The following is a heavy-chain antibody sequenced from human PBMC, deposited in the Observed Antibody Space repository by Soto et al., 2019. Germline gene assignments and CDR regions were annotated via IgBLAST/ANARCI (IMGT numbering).Heavy chain of an antibody. J-gene: IGHJ4*02. CDR2: ISGSGGST. CDR3: AKDRRIAVAGTHFDY. Sequence: PGGSLRLSCAASGFTFSSYAMSWVRQAPGKGLEWVSAISGSGGSTYYADSVKGRFTISRDNSKNTLYLQMNSLRAEDTAVYYCAKDRRIAVAGTHFDYWGQGTLVTVSS. D-gene: IGHD6-19*01. V-gene: IGHV3-23*01. CDR1: GFTFSSYA.